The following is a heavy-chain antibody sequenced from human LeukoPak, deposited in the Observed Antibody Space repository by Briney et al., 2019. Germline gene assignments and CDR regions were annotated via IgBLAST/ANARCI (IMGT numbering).Heavy chain of an antibody. Sequence: ASVEVSCKASGYTFTSYGISWVRQAPGQGLEWMGWISAYNGNTNYAQKLQGRVTMTTDTSTSTAYMELSRLKFDDTAVYYCARVSTSGYRDWLDPWGQGTLVTVSS. CDR1: GYTFTSYG. D-gene: IGHD3-9*01. J-gene: IGHJ5*02. CDR3: ARVSTSGYRDWLDP. CDR2: ISAYNGNT. V-gene: IGHV1-18*01.